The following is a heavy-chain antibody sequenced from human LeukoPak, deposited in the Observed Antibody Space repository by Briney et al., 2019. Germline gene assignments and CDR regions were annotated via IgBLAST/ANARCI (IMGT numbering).Heavy chain of an antibody. D-gene: IGHD2-2*01. Sequence: PGGSLRLSCAASGFTFSSYGMHWVRQAPGKGLEWVAVISYDGSNKYYADSVKGRFAISRDNSKNTLYLQMNSLRPEDTAVYYCARETDSTLFDYWGQGPLVAVPS. CDR3: ARETDSTLFDY. V-gene: IGHV3-30*03. CDR2: ISYDGSNK. CDR1: GFTFSSYG. J-gene: IGHJ4*02.